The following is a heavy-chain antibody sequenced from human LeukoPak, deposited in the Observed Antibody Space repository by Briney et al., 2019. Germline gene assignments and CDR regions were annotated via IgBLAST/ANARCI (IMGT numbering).Heavy chain of an antibody. CDR1: GYTFTNYY. Sequence: ASVKVSCKASGYTFTNYYIHWVRQAPGQGFECMGIINPSGGSTSYAQKFKGRVTMTGDMSTSTVYMELSSLRSEDTAVYYCARGGVGATTYVWFDPWGQGTLVTVSS. V-gene: IGHV1-46*01. CDR3: ARGGVGATTYVWFDP. D-gene: IGHD1-26*01. CDR2: INPSGGST. J-gene: IGHJ5*02.